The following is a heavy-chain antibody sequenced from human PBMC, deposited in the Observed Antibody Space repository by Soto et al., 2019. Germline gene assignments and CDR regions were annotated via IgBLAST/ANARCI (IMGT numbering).Heavy chain of an antibody. CDR2: IIPIFGTA. CDR3: DRDLYDPVLYDTSRTAEYFQH. CDR1: GGTFSSYA. D-gene: IGHD3-22*01. J-gene: IGHJ1*01. Sequence: SGKVSCKASGGTFSSYAISWVRQAPGQGLEWMGGIIPIFGTANYAQKFQGRVTITADESTSTAYTELSSLRSEDTAVYYRDRDLYDPVLYDTSRTAEYFQHCGQRTLVPVSS. V-gene: IGHV1-69*13.